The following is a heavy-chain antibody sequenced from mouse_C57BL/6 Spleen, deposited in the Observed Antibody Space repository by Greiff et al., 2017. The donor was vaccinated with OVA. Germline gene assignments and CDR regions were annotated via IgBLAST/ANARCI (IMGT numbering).Heavy chain of an antibody. CDR2: IHPNSGST. CDR1: GYTFTSYW. V-gene: IGHV1-64*01. CDR3: ARSFEGFAY. J-gene: IGHJ3*01. Sequence: QVQLQQPGAELVKPGASVKLSCKASGYTFTSYWMHWVKQRPGQGLEWIGMIHPNSGSTNYNEKFKSKATLTVDKSSSTAYMQLSSLTSGDSAVYYCARSFEGFAYWGQGTLVTVSA.